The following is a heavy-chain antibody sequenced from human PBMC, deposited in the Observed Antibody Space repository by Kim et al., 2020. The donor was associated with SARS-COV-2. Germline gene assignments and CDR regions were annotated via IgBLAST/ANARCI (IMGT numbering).Heavy chain of an antibody. CDR2: ISSSSSVI. V-gene: IGHV3-48*02. CDR1: GFTFSVYS. J-gene: IGHJ4*02. Sequence: GGSLRLSCAASGFTFSVYSMSWVRQAPGKGLEWISYISSSSSVIYYADSVKGRFSISRDNAKQSLYLQMNSLRDEDTAVYYCASWSYYDDFWGQGTLVTV. CDR3: ASWSYYDDF. D-gene: IGHD3-22*01.